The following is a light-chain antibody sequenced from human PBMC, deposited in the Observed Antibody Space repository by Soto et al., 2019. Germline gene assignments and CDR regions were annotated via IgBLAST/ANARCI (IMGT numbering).Light chain of an antibody. V-gene: IGKV3-20*01. CDR1: QSVSSNF. J-gene: IGKJ1*01. Sequence: VLTQSPGTLSLSPGERATLSCRASQSVSSNFLAWYQQKPGQAPRLLIYSASSRATGIPDRFSGSGSGTEFTLTISRLEPEDVAVYYCQQYGGSPLWTFGLGTKVEI. CDR3: QQYGGSPLWT. CDR2: SAS.